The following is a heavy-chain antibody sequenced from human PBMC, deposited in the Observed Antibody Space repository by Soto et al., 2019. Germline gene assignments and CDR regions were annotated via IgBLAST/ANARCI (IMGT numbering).Heavy chain of an antibody. CDR1: GYTFTSYG. J-gene: IGHJ5*02. V-gene: IGHV1-18*01. CDR3: ARDWFGIDH. D-gene: IGHD3-16*01. Sequence: QVQLVQSGAEVKKPGASVKVSCKASGYTFTSYGISWVRQAPGQGLEWMGWINPYNGNTNYAQNLQGRVTMTTATSTTTGHLGLRSVRSHDTTLYYCARDWFGIDHWGQETLPTVPS. CDR2: INPYNGNT.